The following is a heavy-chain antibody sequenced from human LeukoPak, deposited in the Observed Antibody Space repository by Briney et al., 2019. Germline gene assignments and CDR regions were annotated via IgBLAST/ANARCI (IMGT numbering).Heavy chain of an antibody. V-gene: IGHV3-7*01. Sequence: PGGSLRLSCEASGFIFSNYWMSWVRQAPGKGLEWVANINQDEGIKYYVDSVKGRFTISRDNAKNSLYLQMNSLRAEDTAVYYCARVYGVSGYSYGYRFDYWGQGTLVTVSS. J-gene: IGHJ4*02. CDR1: GFIFSNYW. CDR3: ARVYGVSGYSYGYRFDY. D-gene: IGHD5-18*01. CDR2: INQDEGIK.